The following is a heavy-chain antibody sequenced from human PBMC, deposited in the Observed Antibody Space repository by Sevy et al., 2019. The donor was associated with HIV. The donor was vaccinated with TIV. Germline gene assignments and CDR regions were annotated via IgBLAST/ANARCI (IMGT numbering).Heavy chain of an antibody. CDR1: GYTFTSYD. J-gene: IGHJ4*02. Sequence: ASVKVSCKASGYTFTSYDINWVRQATGQGLEWMGWMNPNSGNTGYAQKFQGRVTMTRNTSISTAYMELGSLRSEDTAVYYGASGAHYGSGSYPYWGQGTLVTVSS. V-gene: IGHV1-8*01. CDR3: ASGAHYGSGSYPY. CDR2: MNPNSGNT. D-gene: IGHD3-10*01.